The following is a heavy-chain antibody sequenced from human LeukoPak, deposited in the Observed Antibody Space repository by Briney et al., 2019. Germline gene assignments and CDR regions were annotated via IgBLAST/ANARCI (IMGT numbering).Heavy chain of an antibody. CDR3: AKDRSPTGSYYGMDV. V-gene: IGHV3-30*18. Sequence: GGSLRLSCAASGFTFSYYAMRWVRQAPGKGLEWVAVISNDGSKEFYIDSVKGRFTVSSDKSTHTLYLQMNSLRPEDTAVYYCAKDRSPTGSYYGMDVWGQGTTVIVSS. J-gene: IGHJ6*02. CDR1: GFTFSYYA. CDR2: ISNDGSKE. D-gene: IGHD1-1*01.